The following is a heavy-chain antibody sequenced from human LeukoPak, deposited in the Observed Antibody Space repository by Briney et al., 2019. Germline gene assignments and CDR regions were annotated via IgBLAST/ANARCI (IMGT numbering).Heavy chain of an antibody. CDR3: ARVYGDIDY. D-gene: IGHD2-21*01. CDR2: MNPNSGNT. V-gene: IGHV1-8*01. CDR1: GYTFTSYD. Sequence: ASVKVSCKASGYTFTSYDINWVRQATGQGLEWMGWMNPNSGNTGYSQKFQGRVTMTGNTSTRTAYMELSSLRSEDTAVYYCARVYGDIDYWGQGTLVTVSS. J-gene: IGHJ4*02.